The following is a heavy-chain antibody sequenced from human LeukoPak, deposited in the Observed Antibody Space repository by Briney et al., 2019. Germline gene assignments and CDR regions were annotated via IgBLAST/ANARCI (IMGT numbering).Heavy chain of an antibody. CDR1: GFTFSSYS. J-gene: IGHJ3*02. CDR3: ARVSQYAFD. Sequence: GGSLRLSCAASGFTFSSYSMNWVRQAPGKGLDWVSYLGSGGGTIYYADSVEGRFTISRDNDKNSLHLPKNSLTADDTAVYLFARVSQYAFD. V-gene: IGHV3-48*04. CDR2: LGSGGGTI.